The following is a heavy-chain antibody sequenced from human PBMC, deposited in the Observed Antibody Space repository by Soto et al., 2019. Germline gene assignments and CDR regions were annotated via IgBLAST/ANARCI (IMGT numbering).Heavy chain of an antibody. J-gene: IGHJ4*02. D-gene: IGHD3-16*02. CDR2: FDPEDGET. CDR3: ATMDRVITFGGVIVTRAPRDIDY. CDR1: GYTLTELS. Sequence: ASVKVSCKVSGYTLTELSIHWVRQAPGKGLEWMGGFDPEDGETIYAQKFQGRVTMTEDTSTDTAYMELSSLRSEDTAVHYCATMDRVITFGGVIVTRAPRDIDYWGQGTLVTVSS. V-gene: IGHV1-24*01.